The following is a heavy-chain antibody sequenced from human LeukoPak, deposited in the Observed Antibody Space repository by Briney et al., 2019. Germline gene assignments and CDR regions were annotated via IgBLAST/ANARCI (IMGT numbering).Heavy chain of an antibody. V-gene: IGHV3-7*03. J-gene: IGHJ4*02. Sequence: GGSLRLSCAASGFTFSSYWMSWVRQAPGKGLEWVANIKQDGSEKYYVDSVKGRFTISRDNAKNSLYLQMNSLRAEDTAVYYCAKDHSTPAVYASDYWGQGTLVTVSS. CDR1: GFTFSSYW. CDR2: IKQDGSEK. CDR3: AKDHSTPAVYASDY. D-gene: IGHD2/OR15-2a*01.